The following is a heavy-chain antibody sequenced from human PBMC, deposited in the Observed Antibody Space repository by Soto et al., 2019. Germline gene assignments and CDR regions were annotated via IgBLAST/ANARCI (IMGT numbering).Heavy chain of an antibody. CDR3: ARDLSSCSSARCYSFYYGVDV. J-gene: IGHJ6*02. V-gene: IGHV3-23*01. CDR2: MSGSGGRT. Sequence: GESLRLSCPASGSTFSSYAMSWVRQPPGKGLEWDSAMSGSGGRTYYADSVKGRFTISRDKAKNTLYLQMNSPRAEDTAVYYCARDLSSCSSARCYSFYYGVDVWGQGTTVTVSS. D-gene: IGHD2-2*01. CDR1: GSTFSSYA.